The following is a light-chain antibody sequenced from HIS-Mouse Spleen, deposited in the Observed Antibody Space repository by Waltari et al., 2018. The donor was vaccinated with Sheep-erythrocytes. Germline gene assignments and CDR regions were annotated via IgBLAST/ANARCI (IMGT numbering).Light chain of an antibody. CDR3: CSYAGSSTPWV. Sequence: SYELTQPPSVSVSPGQTARITCSGDALPKQYAYWYQQKPGQAPVLVIYKDSERPSGIPERFSGSNSGNTASLTISGLQAEDEADYYCCSYAGSSTPWVFGGGTKLTVL. J-gene: IGLJ3*02. V-gene: IGLV3-25*03. CDR2: KDS. CDR1: ALPKQY.